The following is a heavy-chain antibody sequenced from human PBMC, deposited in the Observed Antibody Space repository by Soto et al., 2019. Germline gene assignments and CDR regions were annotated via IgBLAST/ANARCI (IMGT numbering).Heavy chain of an antibody. V-gene: IGHV1-69*06. D-gene: IGHD6-13*01. Sequence: ASVKVSCKASGGTFSSYAISWVRQAPGQGLEWMGGIIPIFGTANYAQKFQGRVTITADKSTSTAYMELSSLRSEDTAVYYCARDSSPRSYFDYWGQGTLVTVSS. J-gene: IGHJ4*02. CDR2: IIPIFGTA. CDR1: GGTFSSYA. CDR3: ARDSSPRSYFDY.